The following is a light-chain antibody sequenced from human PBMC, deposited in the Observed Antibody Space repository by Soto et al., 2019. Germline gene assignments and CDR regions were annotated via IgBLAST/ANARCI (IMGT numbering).Light chain of an antibody. CDR1: QSVSNS. V-gene: IGKV1-39*01. CDR3: QQTYRTPT. J-gene: IGKJ1*01. Sequence: DIQMTQSPSSLSASIGDRVTITFRASQSVSNSLNWYQQKPGEAPNLLIYHVSNLQSGVPSRFSGSGSGTDFTLIIRSLQPEDFATYYCQQTYRTPTFGQGTKVDIK. CDR2: HVS.